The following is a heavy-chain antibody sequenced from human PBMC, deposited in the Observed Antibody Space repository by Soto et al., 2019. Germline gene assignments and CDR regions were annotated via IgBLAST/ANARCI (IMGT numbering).Heavy chain of an antibody. J-gene: IGHJ4*01. CDR3: AGGSGGYFTHIDY. D-gene: IGHD3-22*01. Sequence: SETLSLTCAVAGDSISSGFSSWSWIRQTPGKGLEWIGYLYHTGETYYNPSLKSRVTISGDRSKNQFSLRLNSVTAADTAVYYCAGGSGGYFTHIDYWGRGAPVTVSS. CDR1: GDSISSGFSS. CDR2: LYHTGET. V-gene: IGHV4-30-2*01.